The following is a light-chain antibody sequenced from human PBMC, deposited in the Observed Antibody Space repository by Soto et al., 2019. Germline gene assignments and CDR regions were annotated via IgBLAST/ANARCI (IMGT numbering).Light chain of an antibody. Sequence: EMVVTQSPATLSMSPWGRATLSCRTSESISRNLAWYQQKPGQAPRLLIYGASNRATGIPDRFSGSGSGTDFTLTISSLEPEDFAVYYCQQRSSWPLTFGGGTKVDIK. J-gene: IGKJ4*01. CDR3: QQRSSWPLT. V-gene: IGKV3-11*01. CDR2: GAS. CDR1: ESISRN.